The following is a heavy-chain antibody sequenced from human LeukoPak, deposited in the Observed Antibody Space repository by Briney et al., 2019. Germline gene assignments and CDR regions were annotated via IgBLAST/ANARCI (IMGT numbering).Heavy chain of an antibody. Sequence: GGSLRLSCAASGFTFSSYGTHWVRQAPGKGLEWVAFIRYDGSNKYYADSVKGRFTISRDDSKNTLYLQMNSLRAEDTAVYYCAKDQYIGGWYKGGFDYWGQGTLVTVSS. CDR3: AKDQYIGGWYKGGFDY. CDR2: IRYDGSNK. D-gene: IGHD6-19*01. V-gene: IGHV3-30*02. J-gene: IGHJ4*02. CDR1: GFTFSSYG.